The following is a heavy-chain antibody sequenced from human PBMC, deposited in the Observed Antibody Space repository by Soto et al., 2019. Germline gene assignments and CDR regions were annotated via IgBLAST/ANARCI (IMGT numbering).Heavy chain of an antibody. CDR3: ARWGTTGGLDV. Sequence: QVQLVESGGGVVQTGTSLRLSCVGSGFTFRSYFIHWVRQAPGKGMEWVALTSYDGSNNFYGDSVKGRFTISRHNSRNTVELQMDSLTFEETALYYCARWGTTGGLDVWGQGTLVSVSS. V-gene: IGHV3-33*05. D-gene: IGHD3-16*01. J-gene: IGHJ4*02. CDR2: TSYDGSNN. CDR1: GFTFRSYF.